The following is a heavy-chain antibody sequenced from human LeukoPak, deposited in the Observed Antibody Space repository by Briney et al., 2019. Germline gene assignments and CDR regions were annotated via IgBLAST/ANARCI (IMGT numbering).Heavy chain of an antibody. CDR3: ARSYYYDSSGYYPLGY. Sequence: SVKVSCKASGGTFSSYAISWVRQAPGQGLEWMGGIIPIFGSANYAQKFQGRVTITADESTSTAYMELSSLRSEDTAVYYCARSYYYDSSGYYPLGYWGQGTLVTVSS. CDR2: IIPIFGSA. V-gene: IGHV1-69*01. D-gene: IGHD3-22*01. CDR1: GGTFSSYA. J-gene: IGHJ4*02.